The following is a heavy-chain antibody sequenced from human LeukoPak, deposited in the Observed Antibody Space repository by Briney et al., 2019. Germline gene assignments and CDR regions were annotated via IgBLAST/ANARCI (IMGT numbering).Heavy chain of an antibody. CDR3: ARGHYGSGSYYGFYYFDY. Sequence: PSETLSLTCAVYGGSFSGYYWSWIRQPPGKGVEWIGEINHSGSTNYNPSLKSRVTISVDTTKNQFSLKLSSVTAADTAVYYCARGHYGSGSYYGFYYFDYWGQGTLVTVSS. CDR2: INHSGST. CDR1: GGSFSGYY. D-gene: IGHD3-10*01. J-gene: IGHJ4*02. V-gene: IGHV4-34*01.